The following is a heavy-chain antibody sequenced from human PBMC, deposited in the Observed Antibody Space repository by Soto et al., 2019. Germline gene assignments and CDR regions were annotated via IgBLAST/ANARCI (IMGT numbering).Heavy chain of an antibody. V-gene: IGHV1-18*01. Sequence: ASVKVSCKASGYTFTSYGISWVRQAPGQGLEWMGWISAYNGNTNYAQKLQGRVTMTTDTSTSTAYMELRSLRSDDTAVYYCARGWVNYYDSSGYYHNWFDPWGQGTMVTVSS. CDR2: ISAYNGNT. CDR1: GYTFTSYG. J-gene: IGHJ5*02. D-gene: IGHD3-22*01. CDR3: ARGWVNYYDSSGYYHNWFDP.